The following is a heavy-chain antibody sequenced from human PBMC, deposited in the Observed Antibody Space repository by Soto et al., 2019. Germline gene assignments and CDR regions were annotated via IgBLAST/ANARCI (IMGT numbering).Heavy chain of an antibody. CDR2: IIPVLGIA. J-gene: IGHJ5*02. CDR3: AKGGLGTGARWFDP. Sequence: QVQLVQSGAEVKKPGSSVKVSCKASGGTFTSYSVTWVRQAPGQGLEWMGRIIPVLGIADYAQKFQGRVTITADKSTSTAYMELNSLSSEDTAVYYCAKGGLGTGARWFDPWGQGTLVTVSS. D-gene: IGHD7-27*01. CDR1: GGTFTSYS. V-gene: IGHV1-69*02.